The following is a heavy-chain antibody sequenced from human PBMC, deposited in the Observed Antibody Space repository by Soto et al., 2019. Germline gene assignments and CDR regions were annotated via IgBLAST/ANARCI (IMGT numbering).Heavy chain of an antibody. CDR2: IYYSGST. J-gene: IGHJ4*02. Sequence: SETLSLTCTVSGGSVTTGSYYWSWIRQPPGKGLEWIGYIYYSGSTNYNPSLKSRVTISVDTSKDQFSLKLRSVTAADTAVYYCANYPTTVTSDYWGQGTLVTVSS. CDR3: ANYPTTVTSDY. D-gene: IGHD4-17*01. CDR1: GGSVTTGSYY. V-gene: IGHV4-61*01.